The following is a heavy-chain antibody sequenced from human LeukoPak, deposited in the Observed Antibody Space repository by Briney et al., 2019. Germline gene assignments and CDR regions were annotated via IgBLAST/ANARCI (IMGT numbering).Heavy chain of an antibody. CDR2: IYYSGRT. CDR1: GGSISSSNYD. J-gene: IGHJ4*02. D-gene: IGHD6-19*01. CDR3: ARAVVGLHLDY. V-gene: IGHV4-39*01. Sequence: PSETLSLTCTVAGGSISSSNYDWGWIRQPPGKGLEWIGNIYYSGRTNYNPSLKSRVTMSVDTSKNQFSLELSSVTATDTAVYYCARAVVGLHLDYWGQGILVTASS.